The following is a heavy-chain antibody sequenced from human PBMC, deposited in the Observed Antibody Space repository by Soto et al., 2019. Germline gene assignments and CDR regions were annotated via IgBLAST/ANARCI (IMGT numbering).Heavy chain of an antibody. J-gene: IGHJ6*02. CDR1: GGTFSSYA. CDR3: ARDSYCSGGSCYYGMDV. D-gene: IGHD2-15*01. V-gene: IGHV1-69*13. Sequence: SVKVSCKASGGTFSSYAISWVRQAPGQGLEWMGGIIPIFGTANYAQKFQGRVTITADESTSTAYMELSSLRSEDTAVYYCARDSYCSGGSCYYGMDVWGQGTTVTVSS. CDR2: IIPIFGTA.